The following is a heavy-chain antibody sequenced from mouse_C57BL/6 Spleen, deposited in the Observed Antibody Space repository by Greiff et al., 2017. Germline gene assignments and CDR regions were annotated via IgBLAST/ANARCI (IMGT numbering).Heavy chain of an antibody. V-gene: IGHV5-4*01. D-gene: IGHD1-1*01. CDR2: ISDGGSYT. CDR1: GFTFSSYA. CDR3: ARDRAVVASYAMDY. J-gene: IGHJ4*01. Sequence: EVQLQQSGGGLVKPGGSLKLSCAASGFTFSSYAMSWVRQTPEKRLEWVATISDGGSYTYYPDNVKGRFTISRDNAKNNLYLQMSHLKSEDTAMYYCARDRAVVASYAMDYWGQGTSVTVSS.